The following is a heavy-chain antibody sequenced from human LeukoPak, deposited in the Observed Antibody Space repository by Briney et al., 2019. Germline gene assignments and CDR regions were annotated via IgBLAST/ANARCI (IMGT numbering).Heavy chain of an antibody. CDR2: IYPGDSDT. J-gene: IGHJ4*02. CDR1: GYTFDTYW. D-gene: IGHD6-13*01. Sequence: GESLKISCKGSGYTFDTYWLAWVRQTPGKGLEWMGIIYPGDSDTRYSPSFQGQVTFSVDRSISTAYVQWSSLKASDTAIYYCATFSSSWYFDYWGQGTLVTVSS. V-gene: IGHV5-51*01. CDR3: ATFSSSWYFDY.